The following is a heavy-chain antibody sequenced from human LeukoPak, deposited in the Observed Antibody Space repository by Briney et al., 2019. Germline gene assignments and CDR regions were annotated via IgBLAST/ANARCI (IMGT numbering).Heavy chain of an antibody. J-gene: IGHJ4*02. CDR1: GGTFSSYA. V-gene: IGHV1-24*01. Sequence: ASVKVSCKASGGTFSSYAISWVRQAPGKGLEWMGGFDPEDGETIYAQKFQGRVTMTEDTSTDTAYMELSSLRSEDTAVYYCATLSPGSYEATYYFDYWGQGTLVTVSS. CDR2: FDPEDGET. D-gene: IGHD1-26*01. CDR3: ATLSPGSYEATYYFDY.